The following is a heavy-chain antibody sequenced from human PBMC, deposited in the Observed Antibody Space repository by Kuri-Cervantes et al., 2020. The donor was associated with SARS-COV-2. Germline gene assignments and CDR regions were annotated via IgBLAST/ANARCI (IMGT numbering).Heavy chain of an antibody. CDR2: ISHDGKNK. CDR3: AKDRDGVQDV. J-gene: IGHJ4*02. V-gene: IGHV3-30*18. Sequence: GESLKISCAASGFNFSRTDMHWVRQAPGKGLEWVAVISHDGKNKKCIASGKGRFTISRDNSQNTLYLHMKSLRSEDTAMYYCAKDRDGVQDVWGLGTLVTVSS. D-gene: IGHD2-8*01. CDR1: GFNFSRTD.